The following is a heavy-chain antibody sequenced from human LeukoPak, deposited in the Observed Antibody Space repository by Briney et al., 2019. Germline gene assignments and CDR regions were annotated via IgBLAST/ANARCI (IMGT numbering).Heavy chain of an antibody. D-gene: IGHD2-21*02. CDR1: GYTSTGHS. V-gene: IGHV1-2*02. J-gene: IGHJ5*02. Sequence: ASVKVSCKASGYTSTGHSIHWLRQAPGQGLEWMGWVSPNSGGTKYAQKFQGRVTMTRDTSISTAYMELTSLTSDDTAVYYCARDPGVTNWFDPWGQGTLVTVSS. CDR3: ARDPGVTNWFDP. CDR2: VSPNSGGT.